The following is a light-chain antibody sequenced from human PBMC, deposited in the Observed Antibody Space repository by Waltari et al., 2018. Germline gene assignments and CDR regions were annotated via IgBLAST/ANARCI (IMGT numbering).Light chain of an antibody. J-gene: IGLJ2*01. CDR2: QDG. V-gene: IGLV3-1*01. Sequence: SYELTQPPSVSVSPGQTASITCSVDKLGDKYVSWYQLRPGQSPVLVIYQDGPRPPGIPGRFPGSNSGNTATLTISGTQAMDEADYYCQAWDSSTVVFGGGTKLTVL. CDR1: KLGDKY. CDR3: QAWDSSTVV.